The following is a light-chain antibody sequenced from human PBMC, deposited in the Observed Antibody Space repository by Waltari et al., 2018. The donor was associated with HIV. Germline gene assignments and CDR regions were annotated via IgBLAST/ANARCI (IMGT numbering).Light chain of an antibody. J-gene: IGLJ2*01. Sequence: QSALTQPPSASGSPGQSVPLSCPGTSSDVAGYDYVSCYQQHPGKAPKLLISEVNKRPSGVPDRFSGSRSGNTASLTVSGLQAEDEAHYYCSSYAGRNTLLFGGGTKLTVL. V-gene: IGLV2-8*01. CDR2: EVN. CDR1: SSDVAGYDY. CDR3: SSYAGRNTLL.